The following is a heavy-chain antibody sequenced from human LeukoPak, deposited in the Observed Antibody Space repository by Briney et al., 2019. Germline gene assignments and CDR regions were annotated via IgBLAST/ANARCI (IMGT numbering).Heavy chain of an antibody. CDR3: ARVDYDYVWGSYRLTPPDY. Sequence: GGSLRLSCAASGFTFSSYSMNWVRQAPGKGLEWVSSISSSSSYIYYADSVKGRFTISRDNAKNSLYLQMNSLRAEDTAVYYCARVDYDYVWGSYRLTPPDYWGQGTLVTVSS. V-gene: IGHV3-21*01. CDR2: ISSSSSYI. CDR1: GFTFSSYS. D-gene: IGHD3-16*02. J-gene: IGHJ4*02.